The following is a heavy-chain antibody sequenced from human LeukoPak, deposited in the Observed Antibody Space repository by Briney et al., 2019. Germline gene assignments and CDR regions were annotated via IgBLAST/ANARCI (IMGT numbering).Heavy chain of an antibody. CDR3: ARGGARYFDY. CDR2: IKQDESGR. D-gene: IGHD1-26*01. CDR1: GFTFTHYC. V-gene: IGHV3-7*01. J-gene: IGHJ4*02. Sequence: GGSLRLSCAASGFTFTHYCMSWVRQAPGKGLEWVANIKQDESGRDYVDSVKGRFTISRDNAKNSLYLQMNSLRAEDTAVYYCARGGARYFDYWGQGALVTVSS.